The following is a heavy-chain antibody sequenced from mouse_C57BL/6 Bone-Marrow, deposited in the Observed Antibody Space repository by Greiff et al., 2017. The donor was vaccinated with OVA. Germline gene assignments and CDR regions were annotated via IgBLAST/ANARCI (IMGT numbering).Heavy chain of an antibody. V-gene: IGHV7-1*01. Sequence: EVNLVESGGGLVQSGRSLRLSCATSGFTFSDFYMEWVRQAPGKGLEWIAASRNKANDYTTEYSASVKGRFIVSRDTSQSILYLQMNALRAEDTAIYYCARSYYGTYFDYWGQGTTLTVSS. J-gene: IGHJ2*01. D-gene: IGHD2-1*01. CDR3: ARSYYGTYFDY. CDR1: GFTFSDFY. CDR2: SRNKANDYTT.